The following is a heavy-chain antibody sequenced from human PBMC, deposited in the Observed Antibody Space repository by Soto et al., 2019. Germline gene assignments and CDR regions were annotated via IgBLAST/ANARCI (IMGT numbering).Heavy chain of an antibody. CDR3: ARLGDYDSSGYYYFDY. CDR1: GGSISSSSYY. Sequence: QLQLQESGPGLVKPSETLSLTCTVSGGSISSSSYYWGWIRQPPGKGLEWIGSIYYSGSTYYNPSLKSRVAVSVDTSKNLFSLRLSSVTAADTAVYYCARLGDYDSSGYYYFDYWGQGTLVTVSS. CDR2: IYYSGST. V-gene: IGHV4-39*01. D-gene: IGHD3-22*01. J-gene: IGHJ4*02.